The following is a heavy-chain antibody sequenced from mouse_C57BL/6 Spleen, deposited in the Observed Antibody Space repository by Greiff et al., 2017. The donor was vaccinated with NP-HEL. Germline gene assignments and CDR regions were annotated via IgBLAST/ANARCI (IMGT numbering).Heavy chain of an antibody. V-gene: IGHV5-16*01. D-gene: IGHD1-1*01. CDR3: ARAPYYYGSRYWYFDV. CDR2: INYDGSST. Sequence: EVKLVESEGGLVQPGSSMKLSCTASGFTFSDYYMAWVRQVPEKGLEWVANINYDGSSTYYLDSLKSRFIISRDNAKNILYLQMSSLKSEDTATYYCARAPYYYGSRYWYFDVWGTGTTVTVSS. J-gene: IGHJ1*03. CDR1: GFTFSDYY.